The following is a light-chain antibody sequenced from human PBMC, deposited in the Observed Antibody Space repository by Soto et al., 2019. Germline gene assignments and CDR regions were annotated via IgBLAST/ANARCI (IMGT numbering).Light chain of an antibody. V-gene: IGKV3-15*01. J-gene: IGKJ1*01. Sequence: EIVMTQSPATLSVSPWERATRSCTASQSVSSNLAWYQQKPGQAPRLLIYGASTRATGIPARFSGSGSGTEFTLTISSLQSEDFAVYYCQQYNIWPPWTFGQGTKVDIK. CDR1: QSVSSN. CDR2: GAS. CDR3: QQYNIWPPWT.